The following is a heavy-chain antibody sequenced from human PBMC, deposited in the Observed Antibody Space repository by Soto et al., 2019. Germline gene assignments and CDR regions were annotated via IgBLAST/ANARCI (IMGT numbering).Heavy chain of an antibody. J-gene: IGHJ4*02. CDR2: ISGDGSST. V-gene: IGHV3-23*01. CDR3: AKDWEFDWPNYYFDY. D-gene: IGHD3-9*01. Sequence: GGSLRLSCAASGFTFSSYAMSCVRQAPGKGLEWVSAISGDGSSTYFADSGKGRFTISRDNSKNTLYLQMNSLRAEDTAVYYCAKDWEFDWPNYYFDYWGQGTLVTVSS. CDR1: GFTFSSYA.